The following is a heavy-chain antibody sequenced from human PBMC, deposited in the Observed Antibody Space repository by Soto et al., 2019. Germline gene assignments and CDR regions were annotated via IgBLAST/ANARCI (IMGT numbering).Heavy chain of an antibody. D-gene: IGHD3-9*01. CDR1: GFTFSSYS. J-gene: IGHJ4*02. V-gene: IGHV3-48*02. Sequence: GGSLRLSCAASGFTFSSYSMNWVRQAPGKGLEWVSYISSSSSTIYYADSVKGRFTISRDNAKNSLYLQMNSLRDEDTAVYYCARDNHVYYDILTGYYKAPIDYWGQGTLVTVSS. CDR3: ARDNHVYYDILTGYYKAPIDY. CDR2: ISSSSSTI.